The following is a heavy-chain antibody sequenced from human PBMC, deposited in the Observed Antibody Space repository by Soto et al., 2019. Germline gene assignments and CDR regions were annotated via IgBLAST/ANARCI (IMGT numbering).Heavy chain of an antibody. J-gene: IGHJ5*02. CDR1: GYTFTSYG. Sequence: ASVKVSCKASGYTFTSYGISWVRQAPGQGLEWMGSISAYNGNTNYAQKLQGRVTMTTDTSTSTAYMELRSLRSDDTAVYYCARRFTIFGVVITVVGFDPWGQGTLVTVSS. V-gene: IGHV1-18*01. D-gene: IGHD3-3*01. CDR2: ISAYNGNT. CDR3: ARRFTIFGVVITVVGFDP.